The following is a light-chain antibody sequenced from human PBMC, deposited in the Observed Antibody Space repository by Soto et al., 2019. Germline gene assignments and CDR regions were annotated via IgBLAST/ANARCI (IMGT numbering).Light chain of an antibody. Sequence: EIVLTQSPGTLSLSPGERATLSCRASQTVTSSYLAWYQQKPGQAPRLLVFGGSSRATGISDRFRGVGSGTYFTLTISRLVPEYSAVYYCQQYGSSPLTFGGGTKVEI. CDR2: GGS. CDR1: QTVTSSY. J-gene: IGKJ4*01. CDR3: QQYGSSPLT. V-gene: IGKV3-20*01.